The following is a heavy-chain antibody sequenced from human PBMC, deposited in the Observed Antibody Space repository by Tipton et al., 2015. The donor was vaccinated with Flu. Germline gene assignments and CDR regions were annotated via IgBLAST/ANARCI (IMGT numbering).Heavy chain of an antibody. CDR1: GGSISSSSYY. V-gene: IGHV4-39*07. CDR2: IHYSGST. J-gene: IGHJ4*02. D-gene: IGHD3-9*01. Sequence: TLSLTCTVSGGSISSSSYYWGWIRQPPGKGLEWIGNIHYSGSTYYNPSLKSRVTISVDTSKNQFSLKLSSVTAADTAVYYCARGSPVLRYFDWLTPVLPQTDYWGQGTLVTVSS. CDR3: ARGSPVLRYFDWLTPVLPQTDY.